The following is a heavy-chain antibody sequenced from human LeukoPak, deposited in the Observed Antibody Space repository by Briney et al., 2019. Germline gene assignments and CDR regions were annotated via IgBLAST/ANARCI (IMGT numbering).Heavy chain of an antibody. CDR3: AGGGYCSRTSCYPSWFDP. D-gene: IGHD2-2*01. Sequence: RGSRRLSCAASGFTFSSYSMNWVRQAPGKGLEWVSYISSSSSTIYYADSVKGRFTIWRDNAKNSLYLQMTSLRAEDTAVYYCAGGGYCSRTSCYPSWFDPWGQGPLVTVSS. V-gene: IGHV3-48*01. J-gene: IGHJ5*02. CDR1: GFTFSSYS. CDR2: ISSSSSTI.